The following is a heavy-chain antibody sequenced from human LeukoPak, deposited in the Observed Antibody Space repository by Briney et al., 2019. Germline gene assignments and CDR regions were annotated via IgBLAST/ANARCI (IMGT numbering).Heavy chain of an antibody. Sequence: PSGTLSLTCTVSGGSISSYYWSWIRQPAGKGLEWIGRIYTSGSTNYNPSLKSRVTMSVDTSKNQFSLKLSSVTAADTAVYYCARGTRYCTNGVCYHPPFDYWGQGTLVTVSS. V-gene: IGHV4-4*07. CDR2: IYTSGST. CDR1: GGSISSYY. CDR3: ARGTRYCTNGVCYHPPFDY. D-gene: IGHD2-8*01. J-gene: IGHJ4*02.